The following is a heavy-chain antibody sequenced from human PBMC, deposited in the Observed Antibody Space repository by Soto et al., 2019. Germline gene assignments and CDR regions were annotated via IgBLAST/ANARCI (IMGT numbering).Heavy chain of an antibody. J-gene: IGHJ5*02. D-gene: IGHD3-9*01. V-gene: IGHV1-69*13. CDR2: IIPIFGTA. CDR3: AFQPRYYDILS. CDR1: GGTFSSYA. Sequence: ASVKVSCKASGGTFSSYAISWVRQAPGQGLEWMGGIIPIFGTANYAQKFQGRVTITADESTSTAYMELSSLRSEDTAVYYCAFQPRYYDILSWGQGTLVTVSS.